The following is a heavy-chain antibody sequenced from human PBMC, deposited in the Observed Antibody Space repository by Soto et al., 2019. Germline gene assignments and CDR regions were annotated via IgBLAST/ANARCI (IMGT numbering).Heavy chain of an antibody. J-gene: IGHJ4*02. CDR2: ISSHGDST. CDR1: GFTFSNYA. Sequence: EVQLVESGGGLVQPGGSLRLSCAASGFTFSNYAMHLVRQAPGKGLEYVSAISSHGDSTYYANSVKGRFTISRDNSKNTLYLQMGSLRTEDMAVYYCARRDGYNSDYWGQGTLVTVSS. CDR3: ARRDGYNSDY. D-gene: IGHD5-12*01. V-gene: IGHV3-64*01.